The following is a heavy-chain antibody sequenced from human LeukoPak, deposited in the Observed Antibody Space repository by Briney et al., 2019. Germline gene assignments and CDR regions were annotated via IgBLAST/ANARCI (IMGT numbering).Heavy chain of an antibody. D-gene: IGHD3-10*01. J-gene: IGHJ4*02. CDR1: GFTFDDYA. CDR2: ISWNSGSI. Sequence: PGGSLRLSCAASGFTFDDYAIHWVRQAPGKGLEWVSGISWNSGSIGYADSVKGRFTISRDNAKNSLYLQMNSLRAEDTALYYCAKDGNSYYYGSGSYFFSYWGQGTLVTVSS. V-gene: IGHV3-9*01. CDR3: AKDGNSYYYGSGSYFFSY.